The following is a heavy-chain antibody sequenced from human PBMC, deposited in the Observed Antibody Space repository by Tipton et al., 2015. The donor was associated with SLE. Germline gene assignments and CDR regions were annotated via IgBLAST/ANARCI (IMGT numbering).Heavy chain of an antibody. Sequence: SLRLSCTVSGDSISSSKWWSWVRQSPGKGLEWIGYIYYSGSTNYNPSLKSRVTISVDTSKNQFSLKLSSVTAADTAVYYCARRDGYSSIWNWFDPWGQGTLVTVSS. CDR2: IYYSGST. CDR3: ARRDGYSSIWNWFDP. CDR1: GDSISSSKW. D-gene: IGHD6-13*01. J-gene: IGHJ5*02. V-gene: IGHV4-4*02.